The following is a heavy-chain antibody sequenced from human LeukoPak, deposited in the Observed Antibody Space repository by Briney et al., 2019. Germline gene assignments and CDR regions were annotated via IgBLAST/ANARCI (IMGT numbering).Heavy chain of an antibody. D-gene: IGHD6-6*01. J-gene: IGHJ4*02. V-gene: IGHV4-39*01. CDR2: IYYSGST. CDR3: ARQESIAAKKFDY. CDR1: GGSISSSSYY. Sequence: IPSETLSLTCTVSGGSISSSSYYWGWIRQPPGKGLEWIGSIYYSGSTYYNPSLKSRVTISVDTSKNQFSLKLSSMTAADTAVYYCARQESIAAKKFDYWRQGTLVTVSS.